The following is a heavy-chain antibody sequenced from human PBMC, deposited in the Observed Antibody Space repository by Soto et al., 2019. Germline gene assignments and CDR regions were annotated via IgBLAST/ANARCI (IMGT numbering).Heavy chain of an antibody. Sequence: QITLKESGPTLVNPTQTLTLTCTFSGFSLTTGGVGVGWIRQPPGKALEWLALIYWDDDKRYSTSLKSRLTITKDTAKNQVVLTLTNMDPVDTATFYCAHVFNSNSGSYRYFDYWGQGTLVTVSS. CDR1: GFSLTTGGVG. CDR3: AHVFNSNSGSYRYFDY. CDR2: IYWDDDK. D-gene: IGHD3-16*02. J-gene: IGHJ4*02. V-gene: IGHV2-5*02.